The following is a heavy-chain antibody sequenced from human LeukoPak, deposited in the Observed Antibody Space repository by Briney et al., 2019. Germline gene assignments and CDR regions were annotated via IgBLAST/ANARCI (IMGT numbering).Heavy chain of an antibody. CDR2: INPSGGST. J-gene: IGHJ4*02. Sequence: ASVTVSCKASGYTFTSYYMHWVRPPPGQGLEWMGIINPSGGSTSYAQKFHGRVTMTRDTSTSTVYMELSSLRSDDTAVYDCARDLRKGTYFDSWGRQAWSPSPQ. CDR1: GYTFTSYY. V-gene: IGHV1-46*01. CDR3: ARDLRKGTYFDS. D-gene: IGHD3-10*01.